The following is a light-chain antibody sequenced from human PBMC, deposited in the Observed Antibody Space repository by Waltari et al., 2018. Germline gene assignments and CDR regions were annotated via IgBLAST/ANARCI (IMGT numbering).Light chain of an antibody. J-gene: IGKJ4*01. Sequence: DIQMTQSPSSLSASVGDRVTITRQASQDMSNYLNWYQQKPGKAPKLLIYDASNLETGVPSRFSGSGSGTDFTFTISSLQPEDIATYYCQQYDNLPLTFGGGTKVEIK. CDR3: QQYDNLPLT. CDR1: QDMSNY. V-gene: IGKV1-33*01. CDR2: DAS.